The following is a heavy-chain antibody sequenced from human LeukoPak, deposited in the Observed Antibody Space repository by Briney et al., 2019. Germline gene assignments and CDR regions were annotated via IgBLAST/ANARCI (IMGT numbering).Heavy chain of an antibody. D-gene: IGHD3-22*01. CDR3: AREYYYDSSGYYYVNAFDI. V-gene: IGHV6-1*01. J-gene: IGHJ3*02. CDR2: TYYRSKWYN. Sequence: QTLSLTCAISGDSVSSNSAAWNWIRQSPSRGLEWLRRTYYRSKWYNDYAVSVKSRITINPDTSKNQFSLQLNSVTPEDTAVYYCAREYYYDSSGYYYVNAFDIWGQGTMVTVSS. CDR1: GDSVSSNSAA.